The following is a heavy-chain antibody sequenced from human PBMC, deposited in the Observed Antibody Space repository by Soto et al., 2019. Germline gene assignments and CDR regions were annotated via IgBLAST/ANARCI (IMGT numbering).Heavy chain of an antibody. V-gene: IGHV3-7*04. CDR2: IKEDGSER. CDR1: GFTFNSYW. J-gene: IGHJ4*02. Sequence: EVQLVESGGGLVQPGGSLRLSCAASGFTFNSYWMSWVRQAPGKGLEWVANIKEDGSERYYLDSVKGRFTISRDNAKNSLYLQRDSLRAEDTAVYYCARATGADKEDYWGQGTLVTVSS. D-gene: IGHD3-10*01. CDR3: ARATGADKEDY.